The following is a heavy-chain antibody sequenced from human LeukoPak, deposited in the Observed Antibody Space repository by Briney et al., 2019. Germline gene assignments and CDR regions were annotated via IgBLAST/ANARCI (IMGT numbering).Heavy chain of an antibody. D-gene: IGHD3-10*01. V-gene: IGHV4-34*01. CDR3: ARTLLLWFGGTYDY. Sequence: PSETLSLTCAVSGGSISSGGYSWSWIRQPPGKGLEWIGEINHSGSTNYNPSLKSRVTISVDTSKNQFSLKLSSVTAADTAVYYCARTLLLWFGGTYDYWGQGTLVTVSS. J-gene: IGHJ4*02. CDR2: INHSGST. CDR1: GGSISSGGYS.